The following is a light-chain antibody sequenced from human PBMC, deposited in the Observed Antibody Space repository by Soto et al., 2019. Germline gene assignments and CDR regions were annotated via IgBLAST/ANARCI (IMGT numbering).Light chain of an antibody. Sequence: DIVLTQTPLSLPVTPGEPSYISCRYSQSLLDSDDGNTYLDWYLQKPGQSPQLLIYSLSYRSSGVPDRLSGSGSGTECTLKISRLEAEAVVVSYWMHRIDFPLTFVGGTKVAIK. CDR2: SLS. CDR3: MHRIDFPLT. J-gene: IGKJ4*01. V-gene: IGKV2-40*01. CDR1: QSLLDSDDGNTY.